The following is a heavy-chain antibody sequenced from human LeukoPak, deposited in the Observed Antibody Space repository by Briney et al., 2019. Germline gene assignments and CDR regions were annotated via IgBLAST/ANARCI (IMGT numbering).Heavy chain of an antibody. D-gene: IGHD4-11*01. Sequence: ASVKVSCKASGYTFTSYGISWVRQAPGQGLEWMGWISSNDGNTYYVQNFQGRVTMTTDTSTSTAYMELGRLRSDDTAVYYCARDLSTSPHDYWGQGTLVTVSS. CDR3: ARDLSTSPHDY. CDR2: ISSNDGNT. V-gene: IGHV1-18*01. J-gene: IGHJ4*02. CDR1: GYTFTSYG.